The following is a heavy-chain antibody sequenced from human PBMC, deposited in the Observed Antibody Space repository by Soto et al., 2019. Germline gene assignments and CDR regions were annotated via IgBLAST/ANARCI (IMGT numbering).Heavy chain of an antibody. CDR2: TYHSGTT. CDR1: GDSINNSHW. V-gene: IGHV4-4*02. Sequence: QVQLQESGPGLVQPSGTLSLTCAVSGDSINNSHWWSWVRQTPGKGLEWIGETYHSGTTNYNPSLTTRLTISIAKSKNQFSLKMNSVTAADTAVYYCAREVNSSPARGPNWFDPWGQGTLVTVSS. D-gene: IGHD6-13*01. CDR3: AREVNSSPARGPNWFDP. J-gene: IGHJ5*02.